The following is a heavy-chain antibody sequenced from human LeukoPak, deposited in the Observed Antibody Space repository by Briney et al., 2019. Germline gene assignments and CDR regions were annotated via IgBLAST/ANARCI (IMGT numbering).Heavy chain of an antibody. CDR2: IYYSGST. V-gene: IGHV4-59*08. CDR3: AGTYAVRFLEGLSERNYAFDI. Sequence: SETLSLTCTVSGGSISSYYWSWIRQPPGKRLEWSGYIYYSGSTNYNPSLKSRVTISVDTSNHQFSLKLSSVTAADTAVYYCAGTYAVRFLEGLSERNYAFDIWGQGTMVTVSS. D-gene: IGHD3-3*01. J-gene: IGHJ3*02. CDR1: GGSISSYY.